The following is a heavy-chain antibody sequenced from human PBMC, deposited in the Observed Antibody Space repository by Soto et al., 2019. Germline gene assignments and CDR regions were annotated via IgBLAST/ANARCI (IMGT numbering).Heavy chain of an antibody. V-gene: IGHV1-2*02. CDR1: GHSISAYY. CDR3: GRDDYGIFPY. CDR2: IDPKNGGT. D-gene: IGHD3-10*01. J-gene: IGHJ4*02. Sequence: GASVKVSCKASGHSISAYYIHWVRQAPGQGLEWMGWIDPKNGGTVSAQKFQGRLTMTRDTSISTVYMDLSGLTSDDTALYYCGRDDYGIFPYWGQGSLVTVSS.